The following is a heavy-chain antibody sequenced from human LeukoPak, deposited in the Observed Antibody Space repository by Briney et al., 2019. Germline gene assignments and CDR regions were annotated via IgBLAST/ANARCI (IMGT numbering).Heavy chain of an antibody. Sequence: GGALNLSCAASGFTFSCSAMHWVRPASGKGLEWVGRIISKANSYATAYAASVKGRFTISRDDSKNTAYLQMNSLKTEDTAVYYCTRHPPYSSSWYWFDPWGQGTLVTVSS. J-gene: IGHJ5*02. CDR3: TRHPPYSSSWYWFDP. V-gene: IGHV3-73*01. CDR2: IISKANSYAT. D-gene: IGHD6-13*01. CDR1: GFTFSCSA.